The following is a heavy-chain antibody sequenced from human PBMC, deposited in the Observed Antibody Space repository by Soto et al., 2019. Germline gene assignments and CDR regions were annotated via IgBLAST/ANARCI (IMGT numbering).Heavy chain of an antibody. V-gene: IGHV4-31*03. D-gene: IGHD3-16*01. Sequence: QVQLQESGPGLVKPSQTLSLTCTVSGGSISSGGYYWSWIRQHPGKGLEWIGYIYYSGSTYYNPSLKSRXXIXVXXSKNQFSLKLSSVTAADTAVYYCARVAFGGDPLDYWGQGTLVTVSS. CDR1: GGSISSGGYY. J-gene: IGHJ4*02. CDR2: IYYSGST. CDR3: ARVAFGGDPLDY.